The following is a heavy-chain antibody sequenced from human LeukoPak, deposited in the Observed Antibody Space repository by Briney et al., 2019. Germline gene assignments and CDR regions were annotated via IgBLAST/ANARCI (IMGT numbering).Heavy chain of an antibody. D-gene: IGHD4-17*01. CDR1: GGSISSSSYY. Sequence: SETLSLTCTVSGGSISSSSYYWGWIRQPPGKGLEWIGSIYYSGSTYYNPSLKSRVTISVDTSKNQFSLKLSSVTAADTAVYYCARAGLRDYWGQGTLVTVSS. J-gene: IGHJ4*02. CDR2: IYYSGST. V-gene: IGHV4-39*07. CDR3: ARAGLRDY.